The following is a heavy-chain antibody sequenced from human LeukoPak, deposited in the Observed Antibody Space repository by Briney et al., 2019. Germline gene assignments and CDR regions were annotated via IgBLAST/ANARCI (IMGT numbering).Heavy chain of an antibody. D-gene: IGHD6-13*01. CDR1: GGSISSHY. CDR3: ARGSSSSHHPALS. CDR2: IYYSGST. J-gene: IGHJ4*02. Sequence: SETLSLTCTVSGGSISSHYWSWIRRPPGKGLEWIGYIYYSGSTNYNPSLKSRVTISVDTSKNQFSLKLSSVTAADTALYYCARGSSSSHHPALSWGQGTLVTVSS. V-gene: IGHV4-59*11.